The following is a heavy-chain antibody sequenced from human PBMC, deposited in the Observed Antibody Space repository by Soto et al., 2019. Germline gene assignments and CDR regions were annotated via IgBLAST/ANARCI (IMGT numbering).Heavy chain of an antibody. CDR1: GYTFTSYA. Sequence: ASVKVSCKASGYTFTSYAMHWVRQAPGQRLEWMGWINAGNGNTKYSQKFQGRVTITRDTSASTAYMELSSLRSEDTAVYYCARVPHYYGSGSYSQEFDYWGQGTLVTVSS. CDR2: INAGNGNT. V-gene: IGHV1-3*01. CDR3: ARVPHYYGSGSYSQEFDY. J-gene: IGHJ4*02. D-gene: IGHD3-10*01.